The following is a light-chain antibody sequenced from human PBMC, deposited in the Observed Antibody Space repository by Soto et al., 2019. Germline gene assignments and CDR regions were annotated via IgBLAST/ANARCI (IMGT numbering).Light chain of an antibody. CDR3: QQYGTSPGT. V-gene: IGKV3-20*01. CDR2: GAS. Sequence: IVLTQSPGTLSLSPGDRATLSCRASQSMSNSNLAWYQHKPGQAPRLLIYGASNRATGIPDRFSGSGSGTDFTLTISGLQPEDFAVYYCQQYGTSPGTFGQGTKVDIK. J-gene: IGKJ1*01. CDR1: QSMSNSN.